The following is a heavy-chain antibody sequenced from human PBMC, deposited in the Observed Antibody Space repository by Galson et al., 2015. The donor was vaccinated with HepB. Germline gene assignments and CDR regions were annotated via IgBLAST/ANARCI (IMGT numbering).Heavy chain of an antibody. CDR2: ISYDGSNK. V-gene: IGHV3-30-3*01. J-gene: IGHJ4*02. CDR1: GFTFSSYA. D-gene: IGHD2-2*01. Sequence: SLRLSCAASGFTFSSYAMHWVRQAPGKGLEWVAVISYDGSNKYYADSVKGRFTISRDNSKNTLYLQMNSLRAEDTAVYYCARDRLRYCSSTSCYFADYWGQGTLVTVSS. CDR3: ARDRLRYCSSTSCYFADY.